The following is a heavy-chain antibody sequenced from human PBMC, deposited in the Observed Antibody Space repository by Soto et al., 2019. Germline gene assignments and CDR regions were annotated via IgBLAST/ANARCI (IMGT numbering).Heavy chain of an antibody. CDR1: GFSLSTSGVA. Sequence: QITLKESGPTLLKPTQTLTLTCTFSGFSLSTSGVAVTWIRQPPGKALEWLALIYWDNDKRYSPSLKSTLSIAKDTSKNQVVLTMATMDPVDTATYYCAHGSFFRGAHLDYWGQGNMVSVSS. V-gene: IGHV2-5*02. CDR3: AHGSFFRGAHLDY. D-gene: IGHD3-10*01. J-gene: IGHJ4*02. CDR2: IYWDNDK.